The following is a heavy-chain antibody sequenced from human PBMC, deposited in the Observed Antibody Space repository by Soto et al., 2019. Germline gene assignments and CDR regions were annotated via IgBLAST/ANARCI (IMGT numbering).Heavy chain of an antibody. CDR1: GFTCSTCA. CDR3: AKGGDSTNYVGVAGEFDY. Sequence: EVQLLESGGGLLQPGGSLRLSCAASGFTCSTCAMRWVRKAPGNGLELVSGGSAGGSSTYFSASVKGRVTIARDNSKNTLYLQMTSLRAEDAGVYYCAKGGDSTNYVGVAGEFDYWGQGTLVTVSS. D-gene: IGHD6-19*01. J-gene: IGHJ4*02. CDR2: GSAGGSST. V-gene: IGHV3-23*01.